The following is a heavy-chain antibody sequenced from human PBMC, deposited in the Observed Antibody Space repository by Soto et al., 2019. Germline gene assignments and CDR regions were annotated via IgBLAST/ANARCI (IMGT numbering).Heavy chain of an antibody. J-gene: IGHJ6*03. V-gene: IGHV3-23*01. CDR1: GFTFSNYA. CDR3: AKSTLVRPVETNYYYYMDV. Sequence: GSLRLSCAASGFTFSNYAMSWVRQAPGKGLEWVSGISGNDGSAYYADSVEGRFTISRDNSKSTLYLQMNSLRAEDTAVFYCAKSTLVRPVETNYYYYMDVWGKGTTVTVSS. CDR2: ISGNDGSA. D-gene: IGHD3-10*01.